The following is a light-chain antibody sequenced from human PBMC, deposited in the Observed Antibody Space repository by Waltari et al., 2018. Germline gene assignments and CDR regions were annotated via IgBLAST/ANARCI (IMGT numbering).Light chain of an antibody. CDR1: PSVNSNY. CDR2: GTS. Sequence: EIVLTQSPGTLSLSPGERATPSCRASPSVNSNYLAWYQQKPGQAPRLLIYGTSSRATGIPDRFSASGSGTDFILSISRLEPEDFAVYYCQQYTSPSWTFGRGTKVEIK. CDR3: QQYTSPSWT. J-gene: IGKJ1*01. V-gene: IGKV3-20*01.